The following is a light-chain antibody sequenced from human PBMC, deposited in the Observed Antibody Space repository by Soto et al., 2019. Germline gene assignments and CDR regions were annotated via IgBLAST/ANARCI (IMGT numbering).Light chain of an antibody. Sequence: IVLTQSPGTLSLSPGERATLSCRASQSVSSTYMAWYQQRPGQAPRLLIYGASSRATGIPDRFSGSGSGTDFTLTISGLEPEDFAVYFCQQYGRSPPFTFGQGTKVEIK. CDR1: QSVSSTY. CDR2: GAS. J-gene: IGKJ2*01. V-gene: IGKV3-20*01. CDR3: QQYGRSPPFT.